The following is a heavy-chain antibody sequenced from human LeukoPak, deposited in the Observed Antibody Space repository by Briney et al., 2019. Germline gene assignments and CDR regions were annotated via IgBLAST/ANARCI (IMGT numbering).Heavy chain of an antibody. CDR3: AKGGFRELYQYYFDY. Sequence: PGGSLRLSCVASGFTFSSYAMSWVRQAPGKGLEWVSAISDSGGSTYYADSVKGRFTISRDNSKNTLYLQMNSLRAEDTAVYYCAKGGFRELYQYYFDYWGQGTLVTVSS. CDR2: ISDSGGST. CDR1: GFTFSSYA. D-gene: IGHD3-10*01. J-gene: IGHJ4*02. V-gene: IGHV3-23*01.